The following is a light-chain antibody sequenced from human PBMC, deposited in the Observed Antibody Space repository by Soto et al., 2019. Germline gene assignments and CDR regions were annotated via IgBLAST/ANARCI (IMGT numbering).Light chain of an antibody. CDR2: WAS. CDR3: QQYYSSVT. Sequence: DIVMTQSPDSLSVSLGERATINCKSSQTVFHTSYNKDFLAWYQQKAGQPPKLLFYWASTRESGVPARFSGGGSGTDFSLTISSLQPEDVAVYYCQQYYSSVTFGQGTRLE. CDR1: QTVFHTSYNKDF. V-gene: IGKV4-1*01. J-gene: IGKJ5*01.